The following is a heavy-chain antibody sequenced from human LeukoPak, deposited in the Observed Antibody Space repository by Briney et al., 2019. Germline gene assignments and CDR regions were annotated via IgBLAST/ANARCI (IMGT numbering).Heavy chain of an antibody. J-gene: IGHJ4*02. Sequence: SQTLSLTCTVSGGSISSGGYYWSWIRQHPGKGLEWIGYIYYSGSTYYNPSLKSRVTISVDTSKNQFSLKLSSVTAADTAVYYCARVVGCSGGSCYSFGYWGQGTLVTVSS. CDR2: IYYSGST. CDR3: ARVVGCSGGSCYSFGY. D-gene: IGHD2-15*01. CDR1: GGSISSGGYY. V-gene: IGHV4-31*03.